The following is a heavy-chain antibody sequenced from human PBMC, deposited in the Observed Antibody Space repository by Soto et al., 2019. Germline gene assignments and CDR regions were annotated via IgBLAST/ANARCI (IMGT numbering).Heavy chain of an antibody. V-gene: IGHV3-30-3*01. CDR3: ARDLPFTTIFGVVIYYYYGMDV. CDR1: GFTFSSYA. CDR2: ISYDGSNK. D-gene: IGHD3-3*01. Sequence: QVQLVESGGGVVQPGRSLRLSCAASGFTFSSYAMHWVRQAPGKGLEWVAVISYDGSNKYYADSVKGRFTIYRDNSKNSLYLQMNSLRAEDTAVYYCARDLPFTTIFGVVIYYYYGMDVWGQGTTVTVSS. J-gene: IGHJ6*02.